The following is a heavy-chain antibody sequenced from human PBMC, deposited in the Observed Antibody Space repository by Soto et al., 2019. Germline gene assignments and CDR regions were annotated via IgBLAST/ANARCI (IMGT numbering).Heavy chain of an antibody. J-gene: IGHJ6*02. CDR1: GYSFTSYW. CDR2: IYPGDSDT. V-gene: IGHV5-51*01. Sequence: GESLKISCQGSGYSFTSYWIGWVRQMPGKGLEWMGIIYPGDSDTRYSPSFQGQVTISADKSISTAYLQWSSLKTSDTAMYYFASSLDGYNYKPPYYYYGMDVWGQGTTVTVSS. CDR3: ASSLDGYNYKPPYYYYGMDV. D-gene: IGHD5-12*01.